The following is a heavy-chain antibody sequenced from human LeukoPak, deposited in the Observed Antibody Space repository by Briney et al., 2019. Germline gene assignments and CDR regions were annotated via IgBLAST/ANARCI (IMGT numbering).Heavy chain of an antibody. CDR2: FDPEDGET. D-gene: IGHD3-3*01. CDR1: GYSLTELS. V-gene: IGHV1-24*01. Sequence: GAAVKVSCRVSGYSLTELSMHWVRQAPGTGLECRGGFDPEDGETIYAQKFQGRVTMTEDTSTDTAYMELTSQTPEYTAVCDWATSVLRFLDRFDYCGQGTLVTVSS. CDR3: ATSVLRFLDRFDY. J-gene: IGHJ4*02.